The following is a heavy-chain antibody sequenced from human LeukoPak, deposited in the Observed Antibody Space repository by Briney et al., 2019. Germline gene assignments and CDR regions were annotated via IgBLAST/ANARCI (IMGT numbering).Heavy chain of an antibody. J-gene: IGHJ6*02. CDR1: GFTFSSYS. D-gene: IGHD7-27*01. Sequence: GGSLRLSCAASGFTFSSYSMNWVRQAPGKGLEWVSYISSSSSTIYYADSVKGRFTISRDNAKNSLYLQMNSLRAEDTAVYYCARVLGGYYYYGMDVWGQGTTVTVSS. V-gene: IGHV3-48*04. CDR3: ARVLGGYYYYGMDV. CDR2: ISSSSSTI.